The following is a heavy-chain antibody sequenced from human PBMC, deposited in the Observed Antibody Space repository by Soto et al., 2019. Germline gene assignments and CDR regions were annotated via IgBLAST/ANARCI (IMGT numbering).Heavy chain of an antibody. Sequence: GGSLRLSCAASGFTFSSYWMSWVRQAPGKGLEWVANIKQDGSEKYYVDSVKGRFTISRDNAKNSLYLQMNSLRAEDTAVYYCAGSGVAAPFYYYYGMDVWGQGTTVTVSS. CDR2: IKQDGSEK. CDR3: AGSGVAAPFYYYYGMDV. V-gene: IGHV3-7*01. CDR1: GFTFSSYW. D-gene: IGHD2-15*01. J-gene: IGHJ6*02.